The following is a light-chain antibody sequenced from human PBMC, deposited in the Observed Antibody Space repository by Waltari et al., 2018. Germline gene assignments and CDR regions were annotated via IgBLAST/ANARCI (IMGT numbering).Light chain of an antibody. Sequence: QSALTQPASVSGSPGQSIPISCTGTSSDIGGSNYVSWYQQHPGKAPKLMIYDVSKRPSGVSNRFSGSKSGNTVSLTISGLQTVDEADYYCSSYTSSSSRVFGTGTKVNVL. CDR3: SSYTSSSSRV. CDR1: SSDIGGSNY. CDR2: DVS. J-gene: IGLJ1*01. V-gene: IGLV2-14*01.